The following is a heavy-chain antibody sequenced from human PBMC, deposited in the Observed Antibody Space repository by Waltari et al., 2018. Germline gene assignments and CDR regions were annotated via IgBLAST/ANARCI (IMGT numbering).Heavy chain of an antibody. CDR3: ARASGSGYWDAFEI. CDR2: IYSSGGT. V-gene: IGHV4-39*07. D-gene: IGHD2-2*03. Sequence: QLQLQESGPGLVKPSETLSLTCSVTGGSISSSSYYWLWIREPPGKGLEWIGSIYSSGGTYYNPSLKSRVTISADTPKNQFSLNLSSVTAADTAVYYCARASGSGYWDAFEIWGQGTMVTVSS. J-gene: IGHJ3*02. CDR1: GGSISSSSYY.